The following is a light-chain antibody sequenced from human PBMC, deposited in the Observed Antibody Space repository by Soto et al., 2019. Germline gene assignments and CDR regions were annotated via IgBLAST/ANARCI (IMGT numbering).Light chain of an antibody. J-gene: IGLJ1*01. CDR1: SSNIGAGYD. Sequence: QSALTHPPSVSGAPGQRVTISCTGSSSNIGAGYDVHWYQQLPGTAPKLLIYANINRPSGVPGRFSASKYGTSASLAITGLQAEDEADYYCQSYDSSLSGYVFGPGTKLTVL. V-gene: IGLV1-40*01. CDR2: ANI. CDR3: QSYDSSLSGYV.